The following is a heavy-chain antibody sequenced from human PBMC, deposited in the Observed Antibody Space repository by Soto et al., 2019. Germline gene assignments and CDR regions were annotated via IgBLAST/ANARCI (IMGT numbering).Heavy chain of an antibody. D-gene: IGHD3-10*01. CDR1: GGSISSYY. CDR3: ARGVRQPSDGSGYGMDV. CDR2: IYYSGST. J-gene: IGHJ6*02. V-gene: IGHV4-59*01. Sequence: PSETLSLTCTVSGGSISSYYWSWIRQPPGKGLEWIGYIYYSGSTNYNPSLKSRVTISVDTSKNQFSLKLSSVTAADTAVYYCARGVRQPSDGSGYGMDVWGQGTTVTVSS.